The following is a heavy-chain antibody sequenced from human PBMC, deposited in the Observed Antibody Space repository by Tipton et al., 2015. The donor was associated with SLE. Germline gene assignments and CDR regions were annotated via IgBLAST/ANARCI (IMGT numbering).Heavy chain of an antibody. D-gene: IGHD3-22*01. V-gene: IGHV4-38-2*01. Sequence: GLVKPSETLSLTCDVSGYSISSGYYWAWIRQPPGSGLEWIGSINDSGNTYYSPSLKSRVTISADTPKNQFSLKLTSVTAADTAVYYCARQPLYYDSRGSSPAYFQSWGQGTPVTVSS. J-gene: IGHJ1*01. CDR2: INDSGNT. CDR1: GYSISSGYY. CDR3: ARQPLYYDSRGSSPAYFQS.